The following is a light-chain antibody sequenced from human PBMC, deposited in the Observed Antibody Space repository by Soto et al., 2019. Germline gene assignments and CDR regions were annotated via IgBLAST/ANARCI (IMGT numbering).Light chain of an antibody. V-gene: IGLV2-8*01. J-gene: IGLJ1*01. CDR3: SSYAGSNNFGV. Sequence: QSVLTQPPSASGSPGPSVTISCTGTSSDFGGYNYVSWYQQHPGKAPKLMIYEVSKRPSGVPDRFSGSKSGNTASLTVSGLQAEAEADYYCSSYAGSNNFGVFGTGTKVTV. CDR1: SSDFGGYNY. CDR2: EVS.